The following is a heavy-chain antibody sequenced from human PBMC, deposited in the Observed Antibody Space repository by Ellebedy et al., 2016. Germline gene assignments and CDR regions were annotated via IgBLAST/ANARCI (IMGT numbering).Heavy chain of an antibody. J-gene: IGHJ6*02. V-gene: IGHV3-7*01. CDR2: INPDGSEK. Sequence: GESLKISXAASGFTFDDYAMHWVRQAPGKGLEWVAHINPDGSEKDYLDSVKGRFSISRDNAKNSLYLQMNSLRVEDTAVYYCGRGHYGLDVWGQGTTVTVSS. CDR3: GRGHYGLDV. CDR1: GFTFDDYA.